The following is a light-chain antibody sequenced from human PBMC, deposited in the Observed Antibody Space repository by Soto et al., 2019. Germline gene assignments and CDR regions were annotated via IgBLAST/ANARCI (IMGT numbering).Light chain of an antibody. Sequence: QSALTQPASVSGSPGQSITVSCTGTSSDVGGYNYVSWYQQHPGKAPKLMIYEVNNRPSGVSNRFSGSESGNTASLTISGLLPEDEAYYFCSSYTSSHTYVFGSGTKLTVL. CDR2: EVN. CDR1: SSDVGGYNY. V-gene: IGLV2-14*01. CDR3: SSYTSSHTYV. J-gene: IGLJ1*01.